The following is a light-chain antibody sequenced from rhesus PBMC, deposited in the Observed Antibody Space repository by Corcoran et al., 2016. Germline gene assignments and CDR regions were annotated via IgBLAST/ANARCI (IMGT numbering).Light chain of an antibody. CDR3: LRLGSSPPS. CDR1: QSMSSR. V-gene: IGKV1-22*01. Sequence: DIQMTQSPSSLSASVGDTVTITCRASQSMSSRLDWYQQKPGKARKLLIYKAYSLQSGGQSRFSGSGSWTDFTLTITSLPPEDFAPSYCLRLGSSPPSFGQGTKVEIK. J-gene: IGKJ2*01. CDR2: KAY.